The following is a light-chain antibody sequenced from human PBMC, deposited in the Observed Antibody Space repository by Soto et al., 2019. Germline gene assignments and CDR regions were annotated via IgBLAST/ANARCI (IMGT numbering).Light chain of an antibody. J-gene: IGKJ2*01. CDR3: QQFNQWPPT. V-gene: IGKV3-15*01. CDR1: QDIGGD. Sequence: EIVMTQSPATLSVSPAERATLSCGASQDIGGDLAWYQQKPGQSPRLLISGASARATGIPARFSGIGSGTVFTLTISSLQSEDFGVYYCQQFNQWPPTFGQGTKLEIK. CDR2: GAS.